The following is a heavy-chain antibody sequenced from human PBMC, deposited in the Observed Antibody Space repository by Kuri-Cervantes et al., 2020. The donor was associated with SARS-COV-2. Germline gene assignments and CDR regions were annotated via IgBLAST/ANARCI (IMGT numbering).Heavy chain of an antibody. V-gene: IGHV3-30-3*01. CDR2: ISYDGSNK. J-gene: IGHJ3*02. CDR1: GFTFSSYA. CDR3: ARGDAFDI. Sequence: GGSLRLSCAASGFTFSSYAMHWVRQAPGKGLEWVAVISYDGSNKYYADSVKGRFTISRDNSKNTLYLQMNSLRAEDTAVYYRARGDAFDIWGQGTMVTVSS.